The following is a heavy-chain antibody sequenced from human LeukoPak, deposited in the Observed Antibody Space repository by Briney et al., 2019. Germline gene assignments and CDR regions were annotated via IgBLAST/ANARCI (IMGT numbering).Heavy chain of an antibody. CDR3: ARFRDYVDY. CDR1: GFTFSSYA. V-gene: IGHV3-30-3*01. J-gene: IGHJ4*02. Sequence: GGSLRLSCAASGFTFSSYAMHWVRQAPGKGLEWVAVISYDGSNKYYADSVKGRFTISRDNSKNTLYLQMNSLRAEDTAVYYCARFRDYVDYWGQGALVTVSS. CDR2: ISYDGSNK.